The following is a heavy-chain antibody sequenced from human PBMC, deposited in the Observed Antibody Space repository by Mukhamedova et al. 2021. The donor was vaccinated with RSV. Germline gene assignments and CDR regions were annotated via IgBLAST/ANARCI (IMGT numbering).Heavy chain of an antibody. CDR3: AKVLYKGSESFGS. CDR2: ISGSGSAT. V-gene: IGHV3-23*01. Sequence: EWVSAISGSGSATFFADSVKGRFLVSRDNSKNTLYLQMNSLRADDTAIYYCAKVLYKGSESFGSWGQGTVVTVSS. J-gene: IGHJ4*02. D-gene: IGHD3-10*01.